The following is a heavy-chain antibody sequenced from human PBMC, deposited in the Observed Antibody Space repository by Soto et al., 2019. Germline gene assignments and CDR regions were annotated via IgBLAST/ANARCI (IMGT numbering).Heavy chain of an antibody. CDR1: GFTFSSYG. CDR3: AKDIVGATAPYYFDY. D-gene: IGHD1-26*01. Sequence: QVQLVESGGGVVQPGRSLRLSCAASGFTFSSYGMHWVRQAPGKGLEWVAVISYDGSNKYYADSVKGRFTISRDNSKNTLYLQMNSLRAEDTAVYYCAKDIVGATAPYYFDYWGQGTLVTVSS. CDR2: ISYDGSNK. J-gene: IGHJ4*02. V-gene: IGHV3-30*18.